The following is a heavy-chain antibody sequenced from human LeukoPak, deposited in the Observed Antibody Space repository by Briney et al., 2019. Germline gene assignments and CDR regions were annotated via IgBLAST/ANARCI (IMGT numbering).Heavy chain of an antibody. CDR2: ISYDGTGK. Sequence: GGSLRLSCAASGFTFSNYGIHWVRQAPGKGLEWVALISYDGTGKYYADSVKGRFTISRDDSKNTVYLQMSSLRAEDTAVYYCAKKARSVGASSHCDYWGQGTLVTVSS. D-gene: IGHD1-26*01. V-gene: IGHV3-30*18. J-gene: IGHJ4*02. CDR1: GFTFSNYG. CDR3: AKKARSVGASSHCDY.